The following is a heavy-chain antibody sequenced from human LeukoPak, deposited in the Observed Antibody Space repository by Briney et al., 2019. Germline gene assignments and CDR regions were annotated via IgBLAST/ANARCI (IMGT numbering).Heavy chain of an antibody. CDR1: GDSFNGY. Sequence: SETLSLTCAVYGDSFNGYWSWIRQPPGKGLEWIGEIDHSGITNYSPSLKSRVTISVATSKNQFSLKMISVTAADTAVYYCARRGGGSFPYYFDYWGQGTPVTASS. D-gene: IGHD3-10*01. J-gene: IGHJ4*02. CDR2: IDHSGIT. CDR3: ARRGGGSFPYYFDY. V-gene: IGHV4-34*01.